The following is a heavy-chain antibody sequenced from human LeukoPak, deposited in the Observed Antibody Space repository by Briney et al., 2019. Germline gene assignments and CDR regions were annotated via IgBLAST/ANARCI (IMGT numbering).Heavy chain of an antibody. D-gene: IGHD2-15*01. CDR1: GYTFTGYY. V-gene: IGHV1-2*02. CDR3: ARAQGGPHLVDD. Sequence: ASVKVSCKASGYTFTGYYMHWVRQAPGQGLEWMGWINPNSGGTNYAQKFQGRVTMTRDTSISTAYMELSRPRSDDTAVYYCARAQGGPHLVDDWGQGTLVTVSS. J-gene: IGHJ4*02. CDR2: INPNSGGT.